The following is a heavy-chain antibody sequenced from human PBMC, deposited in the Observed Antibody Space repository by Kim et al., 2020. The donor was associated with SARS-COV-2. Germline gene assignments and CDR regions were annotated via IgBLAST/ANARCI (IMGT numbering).Heavy chain of an antibody. J-gene: IGHJ1*01. CDR1: GGSFSSYA. CDR2: IIPILNIA. Sequence: SVKVSCKASGGSFSSYAFSWVRQAPGQGLEWMGRIIPILNIANYAQKFQGRVTITADKSTSTVYMELSSLRSDDTAVYYCSRRQRDYYDSSGSYLRSEYFQHWGKGTLVTVSS. D-gene: IGHD3-22*01. V-gene: IGHV1-69*04. CDR3: SRRQRDYYDSSGSYLRSEYFQH.